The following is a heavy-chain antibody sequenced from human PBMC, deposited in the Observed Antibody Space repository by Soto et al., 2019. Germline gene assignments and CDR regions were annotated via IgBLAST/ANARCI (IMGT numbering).Heavy chain of an antibody. CDR3: ARAGRFLEWLFQSYYYGMDV. J-gene: IGHJ6*02. D-gene: IGHD3-3*01. CDR1: GGSISSGDYY. CDR2: IYYSGST. Sequence: TLSLSCTVSGGSISSGDYYWSWIRQPPGKGLEWIGYIYYSGSTYYNPSLKSRVTISVDTSKNQFSLKLSSVTAADTAVYYCARAGRFLEWLFQSYYYGMDVCGQRTTVTVSS. V-gene: IGHV4-30-4*01.